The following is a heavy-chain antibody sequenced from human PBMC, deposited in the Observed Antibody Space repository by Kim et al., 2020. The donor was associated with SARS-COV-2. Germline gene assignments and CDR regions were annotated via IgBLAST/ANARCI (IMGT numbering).Heavy chain of an antibody. CDR2: GSGGST. CDR3: AKRLEY. V-gene: IGHV3-23*01. J-gene: IGHJ4*02. Sequence: GSGGSTYFADSVKGRFTISRDNSKNALELQMNSLRAEDTAVYYCAKRLEYWGQGTLVNVSS. D-gene: IGHD3-3*01.